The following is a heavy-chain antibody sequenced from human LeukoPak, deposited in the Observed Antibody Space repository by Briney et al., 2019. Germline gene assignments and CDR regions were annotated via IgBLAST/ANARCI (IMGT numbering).Heavy chain of an antibody. CDR3: ARDRIAAAGTDYDY. V-gene: IGHV3-11*04. CDR1: GFTFSDYY. J-gene: IGHJ4*02. D-gene: IGHD6-13*01. Sequence: GGSLRLSCAASGFTFSDYYMSWIRQAPGKGLEWVSYISSSGSTIYYADSVKGRFTISRDNAYNSLYLQMSSLRAEDTAVYYCARDRIAAAGTDYDYWGQGALVTVSS. CDR2: ISSSGSTI.